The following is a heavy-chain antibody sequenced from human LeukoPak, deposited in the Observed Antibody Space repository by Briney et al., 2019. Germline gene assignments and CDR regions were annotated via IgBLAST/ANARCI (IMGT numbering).Heavy chain of an antibody. D-gene: IGHD3-3*01. CDR1: GVSLSGYY. V-gene: IGHV4-34*01. CDR2: INHSGST. CDR3: ARTPYYDFSSWFDP. Sequence: PSETLSLTCAVYGVSLSGYYWSWIRQPPGKGLEWIGKINHSGSTNYNPSLKSRVTISVDTSKNQFSLKLSSVTAADTAVYYCARTPYYDFSSWFDPWGQGTLVTVSS. J-gene: IGHJ5*02.